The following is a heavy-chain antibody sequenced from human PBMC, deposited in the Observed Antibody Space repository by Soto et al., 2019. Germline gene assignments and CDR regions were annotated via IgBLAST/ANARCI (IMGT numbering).Heavy chain of an antibody. CDR3: ARDDDRRDIVVVPAAMSPYFDY. CDR2: ISSSSSYI. J-gene: IGHJ4*02. D-gene: IGHD2-2*01. V-gene: IGHV3-21*01. Sequence: GGSLRLSCAASGFTFSSYSMNWVRQAPGKGLEWVSSISSSSSYIYYADSVKGRFTISRDNAKNSLYLQMNSLRAEDTAVYYCARDDDRRDIVVVPAAMSPYFDYWGQGTLVTVSS. CDR1: GFTFSSYS.